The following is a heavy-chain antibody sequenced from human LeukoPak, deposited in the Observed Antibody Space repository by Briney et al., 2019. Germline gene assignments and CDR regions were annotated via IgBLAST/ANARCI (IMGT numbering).Heavy chain of an antibody. CDR1: GFTVSSNY. J-gene: IGHJ3*02. V-gene: IGHV3-66*01. CDR2: IYSGGTT. CDR3: ARDYYDSSGYYRRDAFDI. D-gene: IGHD3-22*01. Sequence: GGSLRLSCAASGFTVSSNYMTWVRQAPGKGLEWVSVIYSGGTTYYADSVKGRFTISRDNAKNTLYLQMNSLRAEDTAVYYCARDYYDSSGYYRRDAFDIWGQGTMVTVSS.